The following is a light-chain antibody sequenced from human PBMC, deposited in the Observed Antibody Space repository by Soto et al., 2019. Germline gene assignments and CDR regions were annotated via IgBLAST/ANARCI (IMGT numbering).Light chain of an antibody. CDR1: QSINKW. V-gene: IGKV1-5*03. J-gene: IGKJ1*01. CDR3: QHYSGDRAT. CDR2: EVS. Sequence: DILLTQSPSTLSASVGDRVTISCRASQSINKWLAWYQHKPGKAPNLLIYEVSTLHSGVPSRFSGSGSGTEFTLTISSLRPDDFATYYCQHYSGDRATFGRGTKVDIK.